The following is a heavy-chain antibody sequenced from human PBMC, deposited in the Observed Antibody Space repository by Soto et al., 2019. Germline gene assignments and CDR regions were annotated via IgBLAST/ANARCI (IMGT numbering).Heavy chain of an antibody. CDR2: VFYTGFT. V-gene: IGHV4-39*01. D-gene: IGHD1-20*01. CDR1: GASISGSYYY. Sequence: NPAGTLSLTCAVSGASISGSYYYWAWLRQSPGKGPEWIGSVFYTGFTYYNPSLESRVSVSVDTSKSQFSLKLSAVTAADTAVYYCATSQKGYNWNYFDHWGQGALVTVSS. CDR3: ATSQKGYNWNYFDH. J-gene: IGHJ4*02.